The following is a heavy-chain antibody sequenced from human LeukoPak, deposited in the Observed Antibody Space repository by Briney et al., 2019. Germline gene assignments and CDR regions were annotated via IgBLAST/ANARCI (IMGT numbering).Heavy chain of an antibody. D-gene: IGHD3-22*01. J-gene: IGHJ3*02. CDR3: ARDGYYDSSGYYSNDAFDI. CDR1: GGSISSYY. CDR2: IYYSGST. V-gene: IGHV4-59*01. Sequence: PSETLSLTCTVSGGSISSYYWSWIRQPPGKGLEWIGYIYYSGSTNYNPSLKSRVTISVDTSKSQFSLKLSSVTAADTAVYYCARDGYYDSSGYYSNDAFDIWGQGTMVTVSS.